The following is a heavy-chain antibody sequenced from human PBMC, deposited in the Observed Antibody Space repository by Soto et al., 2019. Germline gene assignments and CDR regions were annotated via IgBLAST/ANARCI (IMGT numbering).Heavy chain of an antibody. V-gene: IGHV4-34*01. D-gene: IGHD3-10*01. Sequence: SETLSLTCAVYGGSFSGYYWSWIRQPPGKGLEWIGEINHSGSTNYNPSLKSRVTISVDTSKNQFSLKLSSVTAADTAVYYCARGPPALGDITMVRGVISPFDYWGQGTLVTVSS. CDR3: ARGPPALGDITMVRGVISPFDY. CDR2: INHSGST. J-gene: IGHJ4*02. CDR1: GGSFSGYY.